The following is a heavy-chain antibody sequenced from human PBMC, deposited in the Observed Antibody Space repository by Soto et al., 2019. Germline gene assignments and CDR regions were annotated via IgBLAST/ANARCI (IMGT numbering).Heavy chain of an antibody. CDR1: GYTFTIYY. Sequence: ASVKVSCKAFGYTFTIYYIHWVRQAPGQGLEWMGVINTSGGSPTYAQKFQDRVTMTRDTSTSTVYMELSSLRSEDTAVYYCARGGRHSDYYYYYGMDVWGQGPRSPSP. CDR2: INTSGGSP. D-gene: IGHD6-25*01. CDR3: ARGGRHSDYYYYYGMDV. J-gene: IGHJ6*02. V-gene: IGHV1-46*01.